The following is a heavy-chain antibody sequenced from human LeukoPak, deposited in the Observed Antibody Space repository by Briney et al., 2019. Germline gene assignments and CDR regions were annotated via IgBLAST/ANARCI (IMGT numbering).Heavy chain of an antibody. Sequence: ETLSLTCAVYGGSFSGYYWSWIRQPPRKGLEWIGEINHSGSTNYNPSLKSRVTVSVDTSKNQFSLWLSSVTAADTAVYYCARDVTAMNTLDYWGQGTLVTVSS. D-gene: IGHD5-18*01. CDR3: ARDVTAMNTLDY. J-gene: IGHJ4*02. V-gene: IGHV4-34*01. CDR1: GGSFSGYY. CDR2: INHSGST.